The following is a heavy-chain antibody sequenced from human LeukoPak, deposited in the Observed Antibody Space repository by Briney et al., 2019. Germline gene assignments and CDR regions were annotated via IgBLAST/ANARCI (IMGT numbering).Heavy chain of an antibody. Sequence: ASVTVSCKASGYTFTGYYMHWVRQAPGQGLEWMGWINPNSGGTNYAQKFQGRVTMTRDTSISTAYMELSRLRSDDTAVYYCARDLGYQLLYYYFDYWGQGTLVTVSS. CDR3: ARDLGYQLLYYYFDY. J-gene: IGHJ4*02. CDR2: INPNSGGT. V-gene: IGHV1-2*02. D-gene: IGHD2-2*02. CDR1: GYTFTGYY.